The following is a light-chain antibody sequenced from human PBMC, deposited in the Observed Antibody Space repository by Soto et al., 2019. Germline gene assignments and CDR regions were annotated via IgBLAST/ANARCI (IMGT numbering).Light chain of an antibody. V-gene: IGLV2-11*01. J-gene: IGLJ2*01. Sequence: QCALTQPRSVSGSPGQSVTIACTGTISDVDTYNYVSWFQQYPGKAPKVMISDVSKRPSGVPDRFSGSKSGNTASLTISGVQAEDEADYYCCSYAGSYTLLFGGGTKVTVL. CDR2: DVS. CDR1: ISDVDTYNY. CDR3: CSYAGSYTLL.